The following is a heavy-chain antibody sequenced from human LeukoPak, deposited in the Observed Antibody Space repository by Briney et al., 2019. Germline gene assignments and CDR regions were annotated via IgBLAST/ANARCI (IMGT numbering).Heavy chain of an antibody. Sequence: SETLSLTCAISGASISSTNWWIWVRQPPGKGLEWIGEMHHSGRTNYNPSLKSRVTISVDRSKNQFSLKLSSVTAADTAVYYCARGSNYYDSSGYCFDYWGQGTLVTVSS. V-gene: IGHV4-4*02. CDR3: ARGSNYYDSSGYCFDY. J-gene: IGHJ4*02. CDR1: GASISSTNW. CDR2: MHHSGRT. D-gene: IGHD3-22*01.